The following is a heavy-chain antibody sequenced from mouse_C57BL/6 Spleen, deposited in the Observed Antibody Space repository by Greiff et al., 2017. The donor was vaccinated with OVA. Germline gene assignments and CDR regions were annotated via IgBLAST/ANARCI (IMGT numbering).Heavy chain of an antibody. CDR3: TREGPGDFDV. V-gene: IGHV1-80*01. D-gene: IGHD2-13*01. Sequence: QVQLQQSGAELVKPGASVKISCKASGYAFSSYWMNWVKQRPGKGLEWIGQIYPGDGDTNYNGKLKGKATLTADNSSSTAYMQLSSLTSEDSAVYFFTREGPGDFDVWGTGPTVTVSS. CDR2: IYPGDGDT. J-gene: IGHJ1*03. CDR1: GYAFSSYW.